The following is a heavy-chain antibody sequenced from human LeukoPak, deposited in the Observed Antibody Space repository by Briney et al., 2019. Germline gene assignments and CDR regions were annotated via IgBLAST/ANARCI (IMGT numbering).Heavy chain of an antibody. CDR3: AREGLNSGADAFDI. CDR1: GFTVSSNY. CDR2: IYSGGST. V-gene: IGHV3-66*02. D-gene: IGHD5-12*01. Sequence: GGSLRLSCAASGFTVSSNYMSWVRQAPGKGLEWVSVIYSGGSTYYADSVKGRFTISRDNSKNTLYLQMNSLGAEDTAVYYCAREGLNSGADAFDIWGQGTMVTVSS. J-gene: IGHJ3*02.